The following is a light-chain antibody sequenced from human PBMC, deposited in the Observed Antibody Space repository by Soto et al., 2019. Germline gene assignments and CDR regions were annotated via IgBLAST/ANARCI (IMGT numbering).Light chain of an antibody. CDR2: DAS. CDR1: QSVRSD. V-gene: IGKV3-15*01. Sequence: EIVMTQSPATLSLSPGESATLSCRARQSVRSDLVWSQQQPGQAPRRLIYDASTRATGIPARFSGSGSGAEFTLTISSLQPDDFATDYCQQYNSYPCTFGQGTKVDIK. CDR3: QQYNSYPCT. J-gene: IGKJ1*01.